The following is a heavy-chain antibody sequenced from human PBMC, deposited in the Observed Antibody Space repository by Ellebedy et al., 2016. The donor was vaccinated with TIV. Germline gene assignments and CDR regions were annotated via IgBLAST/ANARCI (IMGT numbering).Heavy chain of an antibody. D-gene: IGHD3-10*01. CDR2: ISSDGSSE. J-gene: IGHJ4*02. Sequence: GESLKISCAASGFTFSSYAMHWVRQAPGKGMEWVAVISSDGSSECYADSVKGRFTISRDNSKNTLYLQMNSLRVEDTAVYYCARGGRRWGQGTLVTVSS. V-gene: IGHV3-30-3*01. CDR1: GFTFSSYA. CDR3: ARGGRR.